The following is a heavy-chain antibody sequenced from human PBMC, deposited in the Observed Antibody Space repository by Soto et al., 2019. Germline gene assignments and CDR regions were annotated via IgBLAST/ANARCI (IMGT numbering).Heavy chain of an antibody. J-gene: IGHJ4*02. CDR2: ISFDGNNK. Sequence: QVQLVESGGGVVQPGRSLRLSCAASGFTFSSYAMHWVRQAPGKGLEWMAVISFDGNNKYYADSVRGRFTISRDNSKNTLHLQMNSLRAEDTAVYYCARQGPAGWVQLGEHWGQGTLVTVSS. D-gene: IGHD1-1*01. CDR3: ARQGPAGWVQLGEH. CDR1: GFTFSSYA. V-gene: IGHV3-30-3*01.